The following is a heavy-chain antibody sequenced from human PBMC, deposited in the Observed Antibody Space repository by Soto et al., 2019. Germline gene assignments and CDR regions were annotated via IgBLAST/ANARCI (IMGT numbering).Heavy chain of an antibody. V-gene: IGHV3-23*01. D-gene: IGHD2-21*02. CDR3: AKVGYSYAPPHCGGDCYSYYFDY. J-gene: IGHJ4*02. Sequence: EVQLLESGGGLVQPGGSLRLSCAASGFTFSSYAMSWVRQAPGKGLEWVSAISGSGGSTYYADSVKGRFTISRDNSKNTLYLQMNSLRAEDTAVYYCAKVGYSYAPPHCGGDCYSYYFDYWGQGTLVTVSS. CDR2: ISGSGGST. CDR1: GFTFSSYA.